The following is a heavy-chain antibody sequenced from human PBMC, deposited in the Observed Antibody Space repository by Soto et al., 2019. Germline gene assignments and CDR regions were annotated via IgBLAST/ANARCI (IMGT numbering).Heavy chain of an antibody. CDR2: ISYSGST. Sequence: QVQLQESGPGLVKPSQTLSLTCTVSGGSISSGNYYWSWIRQPPGKGLEWIGFISYSGSTHYSTSLKSRLTISVDTSKSQFSLNLSFVTAADTAVYYCATMGTPATGLYFFDYWGQGSLVTVSS. CDR1: GGSISSGNYY. CDR3: ATMGTPATGLYFFDY. V-gene: IGHV4-30-4*01. D-gene: IGHD2-15*01. J-gene: IGHJ4*02.